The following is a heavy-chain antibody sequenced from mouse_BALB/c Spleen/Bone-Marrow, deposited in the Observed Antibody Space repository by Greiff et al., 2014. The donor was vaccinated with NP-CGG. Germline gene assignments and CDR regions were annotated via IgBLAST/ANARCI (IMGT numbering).Heavy chain of an antibody. CDR3: ARYAGTPYTMDY. J-gene: IGHJ4*01. V-gene: IGHV3-1*02. CDR1: GYSITSYYS. Sequence: VQLKESGPDLVKPSQSLSLTCTVTGYSITSYYSWHWIRQFPGNKLEWMGYIHYSGTTVYNPSLKSRISITRDTSSNQFFLQLNSVTTEDTATYYCARYAGTPYTMDYWGQGTSVTVSS. D-gene: IGHD4-1*01. CDR2: IHYSGTT.